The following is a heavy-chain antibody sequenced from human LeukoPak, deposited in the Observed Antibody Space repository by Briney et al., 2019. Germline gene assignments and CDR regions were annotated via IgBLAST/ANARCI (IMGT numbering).Heavy chain of an antibody. D-gene: IGHD4-11*01. CDR2: IYHSGST. J-gene: IGHJ4*02. V-gene: IGHV4-30-2*02. CDR3: ARRPSYGNLDY. CDR1: GGSISSGGYY. Sequence: SQTLSLTCTVSGGSISSGGYYWSWIRQPPGKGLEWIGYIYHSGSTYYNPSLKSRVTISVDRSKNQFSLKLSSVTAADTAVYYCARRPSYGNLDYWGQGTLVTVSS.